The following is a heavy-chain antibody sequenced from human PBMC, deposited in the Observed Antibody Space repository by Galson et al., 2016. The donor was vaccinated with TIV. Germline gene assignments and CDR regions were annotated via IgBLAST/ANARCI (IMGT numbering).Heavy chain of an antibody. D-gene: IGHD2-21*02. V-gene: IGHV5-51*03. J-gene: IGHJ2*01. CDR2: IYPDDSDT. CDR3: ARVPRREVTDWYFDL. Sequence: QSGAEVKKPGESLKISCKGSGYNFPIYWIGWVRQMPGKGLEWVGVIYPDDSDTRYSPTFQGQVIISADKSTTTAYLQWSSLKASDTAMYYCARVPRREVTDWYFDLWGRGTLVTVSS. CDR1: GYNFPIYW.